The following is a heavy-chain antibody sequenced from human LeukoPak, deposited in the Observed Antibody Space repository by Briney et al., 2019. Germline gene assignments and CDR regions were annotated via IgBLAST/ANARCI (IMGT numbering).Heavy chain of an antibody. CDR3: ARGQGDGSIPLGMDV. V-gene: IGHV3-21*01. D-gene: IGHD5-24*01. CDR1: GFTFSSYS. CDR2: ISSSSSYI. Sequence: GGSLRLSCAASGFTFSSYSMNWVRQAPGKGLEWVSSISSSSSYIYYADSVKGRFTISRDNAKNSLYLQMSSLRAEDAAVYYCARGQGDGSIPLGMDVWGQGTTVTVSS. J-gene: IGHJ6*02.